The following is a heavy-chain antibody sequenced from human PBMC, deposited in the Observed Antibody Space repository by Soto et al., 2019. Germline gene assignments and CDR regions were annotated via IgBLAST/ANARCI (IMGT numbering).Heavy chain of an antibody. J-gene: IGHJ6*02. Sequence: ASVKVSCKASGYTFINYYVHWVRQAPGQGLEWMGWINPNSGGTKSAQKFQGRVTMTRDTSISTAYMELSSLRSEDTAVYYCARGRGYSGDDHYYYFDMDVWGQGTTVTVSS. CDR3: ARGRGYSGDDHYYYFDMDV. V-gene: IGHV1-2*02. CDR1: GYTFINYY. D-gene: IGHD5-12*01. CDR2: INPNSGGT.